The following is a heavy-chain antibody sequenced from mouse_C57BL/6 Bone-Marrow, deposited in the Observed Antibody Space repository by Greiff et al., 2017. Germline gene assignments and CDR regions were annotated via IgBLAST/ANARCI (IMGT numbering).Heavy chain of an antibody. CDR3: ARDSNYYGSSPYWYFDV. CDR2: INYDGSST. V-gene: IGHV5-16*01. Sequence: EVKVEESEGGLVQPGSSMKLSCTASGFTFSDYYMAWVRQVPEKGLEWVANINYDGSSTYYLDSLKSRFIISRDNAKNILYLQMSCLKSEDTATYYCARDSNYYGSSPYWYFDVWGTGTTVTVSS. D-gene: IGHD1-1*01. J-gene: IGHJ1*03. CDR1: GFTFSDYY.